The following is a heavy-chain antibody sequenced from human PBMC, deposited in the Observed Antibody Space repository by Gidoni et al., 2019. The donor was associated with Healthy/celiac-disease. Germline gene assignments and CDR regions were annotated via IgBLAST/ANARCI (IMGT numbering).Heavy chain of an antibody. CDR2: ISSSSSYI. Sequence: ELQLVESGGGLVKPGGSLSLSCPASGFTFSSYSMNWVRQAPGKGLEWVSSISSSSSYIYYADSVKGRFTISRDNAKNSLYLQMNSLRAEDTAVYYCARELPVPDYSNYEGYYYYGMDVWGQGTTVTVTS. CDR1: GFTFSSYS. D-gene: IGHD4-4*01. J-gene: IGHJ6*02. CDR3: ARELPVPDYSNYEGYYYYGMDV. V-gene: IGHV3-21*01.